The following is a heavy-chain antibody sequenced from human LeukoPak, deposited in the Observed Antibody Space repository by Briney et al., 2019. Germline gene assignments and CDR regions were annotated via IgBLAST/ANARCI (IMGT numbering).Heavy chain of an antibody. Sequence: GESLKISCKGSGNSFSSDWIGWVRQMPGKGLEWMGIIYPGDSDTRYSPSFQGQVTISADKSISTAYLQWSSLKASDTAMYYCARQGSSWSDAFDIWGQGTMVTVSS. CDR2: IYPGDSDT. V-gene: IGHV5-51*01. J-gene: IGHJ3*02. CDR3: ARQGSSWSDAFDI. CDR1: GNSFSSDW. D-gene: IGHD6-13*01.